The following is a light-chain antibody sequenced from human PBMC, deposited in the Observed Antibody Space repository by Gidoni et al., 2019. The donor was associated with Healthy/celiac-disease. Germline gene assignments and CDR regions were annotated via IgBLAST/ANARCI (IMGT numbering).Light chain of an antibody. V-gene: IGLV2-14*01. CDR1: SSDVGGYNY. CDR3: SSYTSSSTLV. Sequence: QSALTQPASVSGSPGQPITISCTGTSSDVGGYNYVSWHQQHPGKAPKLMIYEVSNRPSGVSNRFSGSKSGNTASLTISGLQAEDEADYYCSSYTSSSTLVFGGGTKLTVL. J-gene: IGLJ3*02. CDR2: EVS.